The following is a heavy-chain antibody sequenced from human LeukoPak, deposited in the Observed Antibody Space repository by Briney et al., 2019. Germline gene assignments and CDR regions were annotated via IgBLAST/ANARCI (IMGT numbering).Heavy chain of an antibody. Sequence: SETLSLTCAVYGGSFSGYYWSWIRQPPGKGLEWLGEINHSGSTNYNPSLKSRVTISVDTSKNQFSLKLSSVTAADTAVYYCARPNYYYYYMDVWGKGTTVTISS. J-gene: IGHJ6*03. CDR1: GGSFSGYY. CDR2: INHSGST. V-gene: IGHV4-34*01. CDR3: ARPNYYYYYMDV.